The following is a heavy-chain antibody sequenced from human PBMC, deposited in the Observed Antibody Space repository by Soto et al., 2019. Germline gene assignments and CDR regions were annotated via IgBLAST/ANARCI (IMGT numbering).Heavy chain of an antibody. V-gene: IGHV3-30*18. J-gene: IGHJ3*02. CDR1: GFTFSSYV. CDR3: AKDQGYCSGGSCYPGAFDI. Sequence: WGSLRLSCAASGFTFSSYVMHWVRQAPGKGLEWVAVISYDGSNKYYADSVKGRFTISRDNSKNTLYLQMNSLRAEDTAVYYCAKDQGYCSGGSCYPGAFDIWGQGTMVTVS. D-gene: IGHD2-15*01. CDR2: ISYDGSNK.